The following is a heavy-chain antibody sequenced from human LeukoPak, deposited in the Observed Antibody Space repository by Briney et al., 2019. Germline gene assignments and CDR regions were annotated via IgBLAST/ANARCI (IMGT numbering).Heavy chain of an antibody. D-gene: IGHD3-10*01. Sequence: GGSLRLSCAASGFTFSGYAMHWVRQAPGKGLEWVAVISNDGRTKYYADSVKGRFTISRDNSKNTLYLQMNSLRVEDTAVYYCARGYYYEHGPFDMGREATMVTVS. CDR3: ARGYYYEHGPFDM. V-gene: IGHV3-30*04. CDR1: GFTFSGYA. J-gene: IGHJ3*02. CDR2: ISNDGRTK.